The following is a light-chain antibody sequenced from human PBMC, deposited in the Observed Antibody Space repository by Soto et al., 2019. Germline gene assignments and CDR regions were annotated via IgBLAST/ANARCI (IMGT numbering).Light chain of an antibody. CDR3: QNHYSSPWT. CDR2: DAS. Sequence: DIQMTQSPSTLSASVGDRVTITCRASQSITRWLAWYQQKPGKAPNLLIYDASSLQSGVPSRFSGSGSGTEFPLTISSLHLVDSATYDSQNHYSSPWTFGPGTRVDIK. V-gene: IGKV1-5*01. CDR1: QSITRW. J-gene: IGKJ1*01.